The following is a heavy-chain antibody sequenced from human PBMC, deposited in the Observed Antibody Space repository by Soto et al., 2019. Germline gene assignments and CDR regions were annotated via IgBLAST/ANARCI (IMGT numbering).Heavy chain of an antibody. Sequence: QVQLQESGPGLVKPSGTLSLTCAVSGDSITNPKWWNWVRQAPGKGPEWIGEIDHGGITNYNPSLRSRVTMSVDKSTNQFSLKLTSLSAADTAVYYCARGGLDLWSDYPQMQGRHYFDSWGQGTLVTVSS. J-gene: IGHJ4*02. CDR2: IDHGGIT. V-gene: IGHV4-4*02. CDR3: ARGGLDLWSDYPQMQGRHYFDS. CDR1: GDSITNPKW. D-gene: IGHD3-3*01.